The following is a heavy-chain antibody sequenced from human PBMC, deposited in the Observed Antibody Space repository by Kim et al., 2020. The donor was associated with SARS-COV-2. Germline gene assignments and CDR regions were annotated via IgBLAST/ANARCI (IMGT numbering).Heavy chain of an antibody. CDR3: AKEGDSGYDYMG. V-gene: IGHV3-23*01. J-gene: IGHJ4*02. D-gene: IGHD5-12*01. Sequence: YAGSVKGRVTISRDNSKNTLYLRVNSLRAEDTAVYYCAKEGDSGYDYMGWGQGTLVTVSS.